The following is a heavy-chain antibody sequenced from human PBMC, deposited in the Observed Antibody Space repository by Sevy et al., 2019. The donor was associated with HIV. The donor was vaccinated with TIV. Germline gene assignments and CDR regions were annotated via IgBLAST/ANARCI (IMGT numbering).Heavy chain of an antibody. CDR2: ISSSRNYI. J-gene: IGHJ3*02. Sequence: GGSLRLSCAASGFTFSSYSMNRVRQAPWKGLEWVSSISSSRNYIYYADSVKGRFTISRDNAKNSLYLQMNSLRAEDTAVYYCARDQREGDCSGGSCYSDAFDIWGQGTMVTVSS. V-gene: IGHV3-21*01. D-gene: IGHD2-15*01. CDR1: GFTFSSYS. CDR3: ARDQREGDCSGGSCYSDAFDI.